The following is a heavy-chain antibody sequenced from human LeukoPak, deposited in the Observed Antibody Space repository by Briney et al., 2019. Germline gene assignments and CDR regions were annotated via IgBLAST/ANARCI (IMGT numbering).Heavy chain of an antibody. CDR2: INPNSGGT. Sequence: ASVKVSCKASGYTFTGYYMHWVRQAPGQGLEWMGRINPNSGGTNYAQKFQGRVTMTRDTSISTAYMELSRLRSDDTAVYYCARDLELRGPIDYRGQGTLVTVSS. V-gene: IGHV1-2*06. CDR1: GYTFTGYY. D-gene: IGHD4-17*01. CDR3: ARDLELRGPIDY. J-gene: IGHJ4*02.